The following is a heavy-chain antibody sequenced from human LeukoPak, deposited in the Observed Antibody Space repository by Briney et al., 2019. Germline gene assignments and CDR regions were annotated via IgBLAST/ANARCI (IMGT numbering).Heavy chain of an antibody. V-gene: IGHV4-38-2*01. D-gene: IGHD2-2*01. CDR3: ASVHCSSTSCYVSDAFDI. CDR1: GYSISSGYY. Sequence: SETLSLTCAVSGYSISSGYYWGWIRQPPGKGLEWIGSIYHSGSTYYNPSLKSRVTISVDTSKNQFSLKLSSVTAADTAVYYCASVHCSSTSCYVSDAFDIWGQGTMVTVSS. J-gene: IGHJ3*02. CDR2: IYHSGST.